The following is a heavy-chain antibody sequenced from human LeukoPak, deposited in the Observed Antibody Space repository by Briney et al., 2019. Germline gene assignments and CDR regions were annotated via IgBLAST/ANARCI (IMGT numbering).Heavy chain of an antibody. CDR3: ARDSDSYYFDPPLSFHI. Sequence: GGSLRLSCAASGFNFDEYGLSWVRQVPGKGLEWVSGINWSGGSTGYADSVKGRFTIFRDNAKKSLYLQMNSLKTEDSALYYRARDSDSYYFDPPLSFHIWGQGTMVTVSS. V-gene: IGHV3-20*04. J-gene: IGHJ3*02. CDR2: INWSGGST. D-gene: IGHD2-21*02. CDR1: GFNFDEYG.